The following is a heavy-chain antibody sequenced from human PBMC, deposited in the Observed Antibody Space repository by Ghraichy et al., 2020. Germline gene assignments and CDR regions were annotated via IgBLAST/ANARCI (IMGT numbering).Heavy chain of an antibody. CDR3: AREDGGRRDGSNLPFDS. CDR1: GYTFTITTYF. J-gene: IGHJ4*02. D-gene: IGHD5-24*01. Sequence: ASVKVSYKASGYTFTITTYFMHWVRQAPGQGLEWMGIINPSSGSTNYAQKFQGRVTMTRDTSTSTVYMELSNLRSEDTAVYYCAREDGGRRDGSNLPFDSWGQGTLVTVSS. CDR2: INPSSGST. V-gene: IGHV1-46*01.